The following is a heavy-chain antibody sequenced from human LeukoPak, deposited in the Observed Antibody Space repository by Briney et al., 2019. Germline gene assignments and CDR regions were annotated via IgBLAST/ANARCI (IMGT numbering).Heavy chain of an antibody. CDR3: VGVNYYDTSLGFA. Sequence: SGPTLVNPTQTLTLTCTFSGFSLSTSGMCVSWIRQPAGKALEWLARIDWDDDKYYSTSLKTRLTISKDTSKNQVVLTVTNMDPVDTATYYCVGVNYYDTSLGFAWGQGILVTVSS. J-gene: IGHJ4*02. CDR1: GFSLSTSGMC. D-gene: IGHD3-22*01. CDR2: IDWDDDK. V-gene: IGHV2-70*11.